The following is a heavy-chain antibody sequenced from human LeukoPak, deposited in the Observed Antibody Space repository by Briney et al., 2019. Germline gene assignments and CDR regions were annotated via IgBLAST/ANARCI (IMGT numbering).Heavy chain of an antibody. Sequence: HTGGSLRLSCAASGFTFSRYWMHWVRQAPGKGLVWVSRINSDGISTGYADSVKGRFTVSRDNAKKTLYLQMNSLRAEDTAVYYCARDVGNFDYWGQGTLVTVSS. CDR3: ARDVGNFDY. CDR2: INSDGIST. CDR1: GFTFSRYW. V-gene: IGHV3-74*01. J-gene: IGHJ4*02.